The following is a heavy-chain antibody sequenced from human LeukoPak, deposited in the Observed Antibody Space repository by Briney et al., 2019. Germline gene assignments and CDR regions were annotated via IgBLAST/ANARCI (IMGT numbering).Heavy chain of an antibody. CDR2: INPNSGGT. Sequence: ASVKVSCKASGYSFTGYYMHWVRQAPGQGLEWMGRINPNSGGTNYAQKFQGRVTMTRDTSISTAYMELSRLRSDDTAVYYCARQRGYYYSDAFDIWGQGTMVTVSS. CDR3: ARQRGYYYSDAFDI. J-gene: IGHJ3*02. CDR1: GYSFTGYY. V-gene: IGHV1-2*06. D-gene: IGHD3-22*01.